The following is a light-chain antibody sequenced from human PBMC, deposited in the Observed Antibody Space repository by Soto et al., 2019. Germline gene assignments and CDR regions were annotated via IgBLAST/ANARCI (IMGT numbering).Light chain of an antibody. CDR3: QQYGSSPLFT. Sequence: EIMLTQSPGTLSLYPGERATLSCRASQSVNSNYLAWYQQKPGQAPRLLIYGASSRATGIPDRFSGSGSGTDFTLTISRLEPEDFAVYYCQQYGSSPLFTFGPGTKVDIK. V-gene: IGKV3-20*01. J-gene: IGKJ3*01. CDR1: QSVNSNY. CDR2: GAS.